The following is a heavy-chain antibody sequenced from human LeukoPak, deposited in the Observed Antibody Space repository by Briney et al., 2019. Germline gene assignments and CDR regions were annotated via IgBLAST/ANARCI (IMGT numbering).Heavy chain of an antibody. Sequence: PGGSLRLSCTASGFTFGDYAMSWFRQAPGKGLEWVGFIRSKAYGGTTEYAASVKGRFTISRDDSKSIAYLQMNSLKTEDTAVYYCTREGQGGLLWFGELSGDAFDIWGQGTMVTVSS. CDR1: GFTFGDYA. CDR3: TREGQGGLLWFGELSGDAFDI. J-gene: IGHJ3*02. V-gene: IGHV3-49*03. D-gene: IGHD3-10*01. CDR2: IRSKAYGGTT.